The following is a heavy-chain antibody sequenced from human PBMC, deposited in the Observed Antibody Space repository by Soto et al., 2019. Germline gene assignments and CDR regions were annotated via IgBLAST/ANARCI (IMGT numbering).Heavy chain of an antibody. D-gene: IGHD3-10*01. CDR3: ARLYHYGPDN. CDR2: INRDEGEK. CDR1: RFTFSNFW. Sequence: GGSLRLSCTVSRFTFSNFWVGWIRQAPGKGLEWVANINRDEGEKYYVDSVKGRFTISRDNAKNSLYLQMNSLRAEDTAMYYCARLYHYGPDNWGQGTLVTVSS. V-gene: IGHV3-7*04. J-gene: IGHJ4*02.